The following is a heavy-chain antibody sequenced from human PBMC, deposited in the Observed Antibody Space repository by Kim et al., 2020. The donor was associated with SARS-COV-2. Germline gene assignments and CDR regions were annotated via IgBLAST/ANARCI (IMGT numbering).Heavy chain of an antibody. J-gene: IGHJ4*02. D-gene: IGHD2-2*01. Sequence: ASVKVSCKASGYTFTSYAMHWVRQAPGQRLEWMGWINAGNGNTKYSQKFQGRVTITRDTSASTAYMELSSLRSEDTAVYYCARRLGPAPIKYYFDYWGQGTLVTVSS. CDR3: ARRLGPAPIKYYFDY. V-gene: IGHV1-3*01. CDR2: INAGNGNT. CDR1: GYTFTSYA.